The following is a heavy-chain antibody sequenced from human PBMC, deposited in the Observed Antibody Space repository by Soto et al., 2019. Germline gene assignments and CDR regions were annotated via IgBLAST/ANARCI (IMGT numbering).Heavy chain of an antibody. CDR1: GYSFTSYW. CDR2: IDPSDSYT. Sequence: PGESLKISCKGSGYSFTSYWISWVRQMPGKGLEWMGRIDPSDSYTNYSPSFQGHVTISADKSISTAYLQWSSLKASDTAMYYCARLAYCSSTSCALDVWGQGTTVTVSS. V-gene: IGHV5-10-1*01. J-gene: IGHJ6*02. CDR3: ARLAYCSSTSCALDV. D-gene: IGHD2-2*01.